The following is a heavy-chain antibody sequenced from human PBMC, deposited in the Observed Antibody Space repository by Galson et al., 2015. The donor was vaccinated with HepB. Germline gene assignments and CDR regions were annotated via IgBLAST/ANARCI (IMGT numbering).Heavy chain of an antibody. J-gene: IGHJ4*02. D-gene: IGHD1-26*01. CDR1: GFTLSHYV. CDR3: ASGYDVVGGTQTLDY. CDR2: ISNDGRSK. Sequence: SLRLSCAASGFTLSHYVMHWVRQAPGKGPEWVAVISNDGRSKYYGDAVKGRFTIFRDNSNNTLYLQVNSLRAEDTAVYHCASGYDVVGGTQTLDYWGQGTLVTVSP. V-gene: IGHV3-30*03.